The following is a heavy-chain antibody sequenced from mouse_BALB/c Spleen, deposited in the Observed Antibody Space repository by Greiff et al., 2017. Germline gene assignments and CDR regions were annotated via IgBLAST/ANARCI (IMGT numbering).Heavy chain of an antibody. J-gene: IGHJ2*01. D-gene: IGHD2-14*01. Sequence: EVQLQQSGTVLARPGASVKMSCKASGYTFTSYWMHWVKQRPGQGLEWIGAIYPGNSDTSYNQKFTGKAKLTAVTSTSTAYMELSSLTNEDSAVYYCTREGYDEGYYLDCWGQGTTLTVSS. CDR2: IYPGNSDT. V-gene: IGHV1-5*01. CDR1: GYTFTSYW. CDR3: TREGYDEGYYLDC.